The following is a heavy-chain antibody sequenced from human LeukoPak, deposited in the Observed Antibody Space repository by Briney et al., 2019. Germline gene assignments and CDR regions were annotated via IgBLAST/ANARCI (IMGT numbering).Heavy chain of an antibody. J-gene: IGHJ4*02. V-gene: IGHV4-59*01. Sequence: PSETLSLTCTVSGGSISNYYWSWIRQPPGKGLEWIGYIYYSGRTNYNPSLKSRVTISMDTSKNHFSLTLSSVTAADTALYYCARVAERLTATPFDYWGQGTLITVSS. CDR1: GGSISNYY. CDR2: IYYSGRT. D-gene: IGHD2-21*02. CDR3: ARVAERLTATPFDY.